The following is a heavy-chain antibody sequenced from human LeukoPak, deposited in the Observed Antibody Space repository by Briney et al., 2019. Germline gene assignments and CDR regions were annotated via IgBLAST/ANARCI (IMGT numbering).Heavy chain of an antibody. CDR2: IRNKASGGTT. V-gene: IGHV3-49*04. J-gene: IGHJ4*02. D-gene: IGHD1-26*01. Sequence: GGSLTLSCTASGFTFGDYDMSWVRQAPGKVLGWVGFIRNKASGGTTEYSASVKGRFTISRDDSKSIAYLQMNSLKTEDTAVYYCAREAWDFLDYWGQGTLVTVSS. CDR3: AREAWDFLDY. CDR1: GFTFGDYD.